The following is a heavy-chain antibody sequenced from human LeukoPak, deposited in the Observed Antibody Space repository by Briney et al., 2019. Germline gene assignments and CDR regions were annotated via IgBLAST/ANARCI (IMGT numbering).Heavy chain of an antibody. Sequence: PSETLSLTCTVSGGSLSHYYWSWLRQPPGKGLEWIGYIHYSGRTNYKPSLKSRVTISADTSVNQLSLKLTSVTAADTAIYYCARAKDSGSSKYYYYYGMDVWGQGTTVTVSS. J-gene: IGHJ6*02. CDR3: ARAKDSGSSKYYYYYGMDV. CDR1: GGSLSHYY. CDR2: IHYSGRT. V-gene: IGHV4-59*01. D-gene: IGHD1-26*01.